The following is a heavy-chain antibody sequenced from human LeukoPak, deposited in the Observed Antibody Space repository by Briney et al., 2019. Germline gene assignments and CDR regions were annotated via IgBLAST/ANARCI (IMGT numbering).Heavy chain of an antibody. Sequence: TGGSLRLSCAASGFTFSSYGMHWVRQAPGKGLEWVAFIRYDGSNKYYADSVKGRFTISRDNSKNTLYLQMNSLRAEDTAVYYCAKXLRXSSWYYYYGMDVWGQGTTVTVSS. CDR1: GFTFSSYG. CDR2: IRYDGSNK. CDR3: AKXLRXSSWYYYYGMDV. D-gene: IGHD6-13*01. V-gene: IGHV3-30*02. J-gene: IGHJ6*02.